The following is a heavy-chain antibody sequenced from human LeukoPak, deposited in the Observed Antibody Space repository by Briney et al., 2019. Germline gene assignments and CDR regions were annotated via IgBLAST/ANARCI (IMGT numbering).Heavy chain of an antibody. J-gene: IGHJ5*02. CDR2: ISSSSSYI. Sequence: GGSLRLSCAASGFTFSSYSMNWVRQAPGKGLEWVSSISSSSSYIYYADSVKGRFTISRDNAKNSLYLQMHSLRAEDTAVYYCARVGAAGAYNGNWFDPWGQGTLVTVSS. CDR1: GFTFSSYS. CDR3: ARVGAAGAYNGNWFDP. D-gene: IGHD6-13*01. V-gene: IGHV3-21*01.